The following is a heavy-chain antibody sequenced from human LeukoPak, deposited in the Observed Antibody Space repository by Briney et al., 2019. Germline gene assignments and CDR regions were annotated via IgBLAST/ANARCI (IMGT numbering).Heavy chain of an antibody. Sequence: GGSLRLSCAASGFTFSSYGMHWVRQAPGKGLEWVAVIWYDGSNKYYADSVKGRFTISRDNSKNTLYLQMNSLRAEDTAAYYCAKDRMATITGFDYWGQGTLVTVSS. CDR2: IWYDGSNK. D-gene: IGHD5-24*01. J-gene: IGHJ4*02. CDR1: GFTFSSYG. V-gene: IGHV3-33*06. CDR3: AKDRMATITGFDY.